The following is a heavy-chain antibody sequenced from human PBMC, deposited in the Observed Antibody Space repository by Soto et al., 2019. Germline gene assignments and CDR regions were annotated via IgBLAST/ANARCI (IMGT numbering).Heavy chain of an antibody. CDR1: GGSISSGDYY. V-gene: IGHV4-30-4*01. CDR3: ARSTYYYDSSGYYPGRVLDY. J-gene: IGHJ4*02. CDR2: IYYSGST. D-gene: IGHD3-22*01. Sequence: SETLSLTCTVSGGSISSGDYYWSWIRQPPGKGLEWIGYIYYSGSTYYNPSLKSRVTISVDTSKNQFSLKLSSVTAADTAVYYCARSTYYYDSSGYYPGRVLDYWGQGTLVTVPS.